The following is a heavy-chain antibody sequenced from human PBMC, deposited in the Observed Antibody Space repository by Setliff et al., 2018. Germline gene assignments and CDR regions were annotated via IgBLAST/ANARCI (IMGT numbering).Heavy chain of an antibody. J-gene: IGHJ4*01. D-gene: IGHD3-22*01. CDR3: ATDYPYYYDASGYAY. CDR1: GFTFSTYA. V-gene: IGHV3-15*01. Sequence: GGSLRLSCAASGFTFSTYAMSWVRQTPGKGLDWVGRIKSKVDGWTTHYAAPVKGRFTISRDESKNTVYLQMNSLQTEDTGVYYCATDYPYYYDASGYAYWGQGTLVTVSS. CDR2: IKSKVDGWTT.